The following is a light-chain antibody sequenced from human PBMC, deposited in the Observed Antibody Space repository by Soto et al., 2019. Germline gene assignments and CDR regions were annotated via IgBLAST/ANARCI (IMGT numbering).Light chain of an antibody. CDR2: EVN. J-gene: IGLJ1*01. Sequence: QSVLTQPASVSGSPGQSITISCGGTSSDVGAYIYVSWYQQFPGKAPKLILYEVNNRPSGVSNRFSGSKSDTTASLTISGLQPEDEAHYYCSAYSDIDTKVFGTGTKVTVL. CDR3: SAYSDIDTKV. V-gene: IGLV2-14*03. CDR1: SSDVGAYIY.